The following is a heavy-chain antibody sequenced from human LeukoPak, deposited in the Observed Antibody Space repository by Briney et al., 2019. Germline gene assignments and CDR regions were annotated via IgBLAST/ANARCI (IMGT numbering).Heavy chain of an antibody. D-gene: IGHD6-13*01. J-gene: IGHJ4*02. V-gene: IGHV5-51*01. CDR2: IYPGDSDT. Sequence: GESLKISCKGSGYSFSSYWIGWVRQMPGKGLEWMGIIYPGDSDTRYSPSFQGQVTISADKSISTAYLQWSSLKASDTGMYYCARHPQLVRNLFYFDSWGQGTLVTVSS. CDR1: GYSFSSYW. CDR3: ARHPQLVRNLFYFDS.